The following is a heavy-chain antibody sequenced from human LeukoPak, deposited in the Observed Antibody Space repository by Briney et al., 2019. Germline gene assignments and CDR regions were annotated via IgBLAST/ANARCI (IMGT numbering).Heavy chain of an antibody. CDR1: GFTFSSYS. CDR3: AREDFFTPHS. D-gene: IGHD3/OR15-3a*01. J-gene: IGHJ4*02. V-gene: IGHV3-21*04. CDR2: INEDNSYI. Sequence: GGSLRLSCAASGFTFSSYSMNWVRRAPGKGLEWVSSINEDNSYITYADSVKGRFTISRDNAKNSLFLQMDSLRAEDTAVYFCAREDFFTPHSWGQGTLVTVSS.